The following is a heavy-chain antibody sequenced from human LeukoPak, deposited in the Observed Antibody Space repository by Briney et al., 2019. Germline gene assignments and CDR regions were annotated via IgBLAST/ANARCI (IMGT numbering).Heavy chain of an antibody. CDR2: INTNTGNP. Sequence: GASVKVSCKASGYPFISNAMNWVRQAPGQGLELMGWINTNTGNPTYAQGFTGRFVFSLDTSVSTAYLQISSLKTEDTAVYYCARDYAGDIDYWGQGTLVTVSS. CDR1: GYPFISNA. CDR3: ARDYAGDIDY. D-gene: IGHD7-27*01. J-gene: IGHJ4*02. V-gene: IGHV7-4-1*02.